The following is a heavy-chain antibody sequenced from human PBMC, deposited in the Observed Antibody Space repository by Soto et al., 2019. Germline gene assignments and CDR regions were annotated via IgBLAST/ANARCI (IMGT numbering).Heavy chain of an antibody. CDR3: ARVHSSSYHYFDY. V-gene: IGHV4-59*12. J-gene: IGHJ4*02. CDR1: GFSISNYY. Sequence: SETLSLTCTFSGFSISNYYWSWIRQPPGKGLEWVGYINYSGSTKYSPSLKSRVTISVDTSKNQFSLKLSSLRAEDTAVYYCARVHSSSYHYFDYWGQGTLVTVSS. D-gene: IGHD6-13*01. CDR2: INYSGST.